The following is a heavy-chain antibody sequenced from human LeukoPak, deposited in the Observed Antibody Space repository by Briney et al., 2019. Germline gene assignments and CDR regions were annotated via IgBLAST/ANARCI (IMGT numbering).Heavy chain of an antibody. J-gene: IGHJ5*02. D-gene: IGHD1-26*01. CDR3: ARDQGGVGWFDP. CDR1: GGSMSSYY. V-gene: IGHV4-59*01. CDR2: IYYSGGA. Sequence: PSETLSLTCIVSGGSMSSYYWSWIRQPPGKGLECIGYIYYSGGAIYNPSLKSRVTISVDTSKNQFSLMLTSVTAADTAVYYCARDQGGVGWFDPWGQGTLVTVSS.